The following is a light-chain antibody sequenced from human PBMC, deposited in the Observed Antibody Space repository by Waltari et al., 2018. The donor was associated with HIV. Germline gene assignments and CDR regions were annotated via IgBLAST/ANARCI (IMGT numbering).Light chain of an antibody. CDR2: EVT. CDR1: ITDIGGYNY. CDR3: CSYTVKSTYV. V-gene: IGLV2-14*01. J-gene: IGLJ1*01. Sequence: SALTQPASVSGSPRQSTTTSCTATITDIGGYNYVSWYQFPPGKVPKLMIYEVTHRPSGVSSRFSGSKSGNRASLTISGLLAEDEAIYYCCSYTVKSTYVFGPGTKVTVL.